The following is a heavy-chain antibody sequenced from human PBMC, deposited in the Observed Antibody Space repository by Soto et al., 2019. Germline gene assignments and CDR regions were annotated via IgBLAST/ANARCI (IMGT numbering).Heavy chain of an antibody. D-gene: IGHD3-16*01. V-gene: IGHV1-69*06. CDR2: IIPMFDTA. J-gene: IGHJ3*02. CDR3: AWGSGSANDAFDI. Sequence: SVKVSCKASGGSFSSYAISWVRQAPGQGLEWMGGIIPMFDTANYAQKFQGRVTITADKSTSTAHMELNSLRSEDTAVYYCAWGSGSANDAFDIWGQGQWSPSPQ. CDR1: GGSFSSYA.